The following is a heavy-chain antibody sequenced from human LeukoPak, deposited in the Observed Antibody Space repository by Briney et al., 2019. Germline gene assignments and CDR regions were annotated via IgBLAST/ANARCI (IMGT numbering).Heavy chain of an antibody. CDR2: ISRSGSNI. CDR3: ARELGNFGMDV. CDR1: GFTFSSYE. J-gene: IGHJ6*02. V-gene: IGHV3-48*03. Sequence: GGSLRLSCAASGFTFSSYEMNWVRQAPGKGLEWASYISRSGSNIYYGDSVKGRFTISRDNAKNSLYLQMNSLRAEDTAVYYCARELGNFGMDVWGQGTTVTVSS.